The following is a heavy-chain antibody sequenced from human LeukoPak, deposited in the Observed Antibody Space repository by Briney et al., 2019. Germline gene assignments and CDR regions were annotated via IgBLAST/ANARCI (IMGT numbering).Heavy chain of an antibody. J-gene: IGHJ6*02. CDR1: GGSISSGGYY. CDR3: ARHVDGYYYYGMDV. CDR2: IYYSGST. D-gene: IGHD2-15*01. Sequence: PSETLSLTCTVSGGSISSGGYYWSWIRQHPGKGLEWIGYIYYSGSTYYNPSLKSRVTISADTSKNQFSLKLSSVTAADTAVYYCARHVDGYYYYGMDVWGQGTTVTVSS. V-gene: IGHV4-39*01.